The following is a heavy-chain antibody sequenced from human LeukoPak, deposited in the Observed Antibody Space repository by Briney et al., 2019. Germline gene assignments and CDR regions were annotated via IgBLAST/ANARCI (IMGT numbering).Heavy chain of an antibody. D-gene: IGHD1-14*01. J-gene: IGHJ4*02. Sequence: SETLSLTCTVSGYSISSGYYWGWIRQPPGKGLEWIGTFYHSGRIYYNPSLKSRVTISLDTSKNQFSLKLSSVTATDTAVYYCATESTTWHNVDYWGQGTLVTVSS. CDR1: GYSISSGYY. V-gene: IGHV4-38-2*02. CDR3: ATESTTWHNVDY. CDR2: FYHSGRI.